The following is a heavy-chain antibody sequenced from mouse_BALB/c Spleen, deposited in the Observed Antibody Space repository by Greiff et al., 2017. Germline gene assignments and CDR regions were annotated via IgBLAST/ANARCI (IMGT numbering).Heavy chain of an antibody. CDR1: GFSLTSYG. CDR2: IWAGGST. CDR3: ARGGITTGFDY. V-gene: IGHV2-9*02. Sequence: VHLVESGPGLVAPSQSLSITCTVSGFSLTSYGVHWVRQPPGKGLEWLGVIWAGGSTNYNSALMSRLSISKDNSKSQVFLKMNSLQTDDTAMYYCARGGITTGFDYWGQGTTLTVSS. D-gene: IGHD2-4*01. J-gene: IGHJ2*01.